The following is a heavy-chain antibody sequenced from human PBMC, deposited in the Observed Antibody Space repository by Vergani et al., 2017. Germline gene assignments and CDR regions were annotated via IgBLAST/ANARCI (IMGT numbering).Heavy chain of an antibody. J-gene: IGHJ3*02. V-gene: IGHV3-9*01. Sequence: EVQLLESGGGLVQPGGSLRLSCAASGFPVSSNYMSWVRQAPGKGLEWVSGIGWNSGSINYADSVKGRFTISRDNAKNSLYLQMNSLRAEHTSLYYCAKDRGGLGVFGAFDIWGQGTMVTVSS. D-gene: IGHD3-16*01. CDR2: IGWNSGSI. CDR3: AKDRGGLGVFGAFDI. CDR1: GFPVSSNY.